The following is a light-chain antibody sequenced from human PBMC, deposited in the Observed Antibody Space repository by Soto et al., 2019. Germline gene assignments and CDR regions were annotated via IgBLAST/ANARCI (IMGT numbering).Light chain of an antibody. CDR3: QQYGSSPQT. V-gene: IGKV3-20*01. J-gene: IGKJ1*01. CDR2: DAS. Sequence: EIVWTQSPGTLSLSPGERATLSCRASQSVSSSYLAWYQQKPGQAPRLLIYDASSRATGIPDRFSGSGSGTDFTLTISRLEPEDFAVYYCQQYGSSPQTFGQGTKVDIK. CDR1: QSVSSSY.